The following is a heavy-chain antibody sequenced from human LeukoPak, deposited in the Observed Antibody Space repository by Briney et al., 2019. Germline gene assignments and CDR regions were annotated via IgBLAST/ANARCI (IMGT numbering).Heavy chain of an antibody. Sequence: GGSLRLSCAASGFTFDQSAMHWVRQAQGKGLEWVSGISWDSNSIIYADSVKGRFAISRDNAKNSLYLQMNSLRADDTALYYCAKAVAAPGAFDIWGQGTVVTVSS. J-gene: IGHJ3*02. V-gene: IGHV3-9*01. CDR2: ISWDSNSI. D-gene: IGHD6-19*01. CDR3: AKAVAAPGAFDI. CDR1: GFTFDQSA.